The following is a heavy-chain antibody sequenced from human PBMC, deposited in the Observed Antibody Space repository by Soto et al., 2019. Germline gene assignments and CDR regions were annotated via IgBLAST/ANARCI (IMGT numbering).Heavy chain of an antibody. Sequence: EVQLVESGGGLVQPGRSLRLSCAASGFTFDDYAMHWVRQAPGKGLEWVSGISLNSGSIGYVDSVKGRFTISRDNAKNSLYLQMNSLRAEDTALYYCARGHDYGDYPDYFDYWGQGTLVTVSS. CDR1: GFTFDDYA. V-gene: IGHV3-9*01. D-gene: IGHD4-17*01. CDR2: ISLNSGSI. CDR3: ARGHDYGDYPDYFDY. J-gene: IGHJ4*02.